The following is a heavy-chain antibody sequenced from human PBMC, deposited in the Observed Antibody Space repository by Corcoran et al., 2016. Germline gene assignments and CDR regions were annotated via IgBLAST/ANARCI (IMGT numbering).Heavy chain of an antibody. CDR3: AKDTNYYHNTAGLDY. CDR2: ISWNSGSI. D-gene: IGHD3-22*01. J-gene: IGHJ4*02. V-gene: IGHV3-9*01. CDR1: GFTFDDYA. Sequence: EVQLVESGGGWVQPGRSLRLSCAASGFTFDDYAMHWVRQAPGKGLEWVSGISWNSGSIGYADSMKGRFIISRDNAKNSLYLQMNSLRAEDTALYYCAKDTNYYHNTAGLDYWGQGTLVTVSS.